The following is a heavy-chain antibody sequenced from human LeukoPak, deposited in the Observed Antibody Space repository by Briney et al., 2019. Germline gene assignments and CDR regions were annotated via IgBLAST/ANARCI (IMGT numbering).Heavy chain of an antibody. CDR1: GGSFSGYY. J-gene: IGHJ5*02. D-gene: IGHD6-13*01. CDR3: ARNSIAAAVRPVNWFDP. V-gene: IGHV4-34*01. CDR2: INHSGST. Sequence: PSETLSLTCAVSGGSFSGYYWTWIRQPPGKGLEWIGEINHSGSTNYNPSLKSRVTISVDTSKNQFSLKLSSVTAADTAVYYCARNSIAAAVRPVNWFDPWGQGTLVTVSS.